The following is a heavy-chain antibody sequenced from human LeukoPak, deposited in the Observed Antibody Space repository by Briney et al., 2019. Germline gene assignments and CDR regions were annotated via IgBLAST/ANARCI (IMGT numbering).Heavy chain of an antibody. Sequence: NPGGSLRLSCAASGFTFGSFSMTWVRQAPGKGLEWVSSISSSGTYIYYADSVKGRFTIPRDIAKNSLYLQMNSLRAEDTALYYCARGQFGRELLHPFDYWGQGTLVTVSS. CDR2: ISSSGTYI. D-gene: IGHD1-26*01. J-gene: IGHJ4*02. CDR1: GFTFGSFS. CDR3: ARGQFGRELLHPFDY. V-gene: IGHV3-21*01.